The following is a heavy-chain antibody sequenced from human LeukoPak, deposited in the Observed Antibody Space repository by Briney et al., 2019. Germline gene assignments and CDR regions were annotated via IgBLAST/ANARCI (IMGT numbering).Heavy chain of an antibody. Sequence: PSETLSLTCTVSGGSISNYYWSWIRQPAGKGLEWIGRVYTSGSTNYDPSLKTRVTMSVDTSKNQFSLKLSSVTAADTAVYYCARVWGYCSSTSCYGGDAFDIWGQGTMVTVSS. V-gene: IGHV4-4*07. CDR2: VYTSGST. CDR1: GGSISNYY. D-gene: IGHD2-2*01. J-gene: IGHJ3*02. CDR3: ARVWGYCSSTSCYGGDAFDI.